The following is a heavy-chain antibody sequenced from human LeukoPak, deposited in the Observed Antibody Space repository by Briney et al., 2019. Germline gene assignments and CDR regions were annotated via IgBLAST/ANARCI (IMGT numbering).Heavy chain of an antibody. CDR2: ISAYNGNT. J-gene: IGHJ6*03. D-gene: IGHD2-2*01. CDR3: ARDGVVPAAMSDYYYYYMDV. Sequence: ASVKVSCKASGYTFTSYGISWVRQAPGQGLEWMGWISAYNGNTNYAQKLQGRVTMTTDTSTSTAYMELRSLRPDDTAVYYCARDGVVPAAMSDYYYYYMDVWGKGTTVTVSS. V-gene: IGHV1-18*01. CDR1: GYTFTSYG.